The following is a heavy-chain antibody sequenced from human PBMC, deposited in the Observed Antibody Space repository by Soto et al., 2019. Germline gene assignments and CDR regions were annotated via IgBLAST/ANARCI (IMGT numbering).Heavy chain of an antibody. Sequence: QVQLQESGPGLVKPSQTLSLTCTVSGGSISSGGYYWSWIRQHPGKGLEWIGYIYYSGSTYYNPSLKSRFTLSVDTSKNQFSLKLRSVTAADTAVYYCAVGELSLSLDYWGQGTLVTVSS. CDR2: IYYSGST. CDR3: AVGELSLSLDY. D-gene: IGHD3-16*02. CDR1: GGSISSGGYY. V-gene: IGHV4-31*03. J-gene: IGHJ4*02.